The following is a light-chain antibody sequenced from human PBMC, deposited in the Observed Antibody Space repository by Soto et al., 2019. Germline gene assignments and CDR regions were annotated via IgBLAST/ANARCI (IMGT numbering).Light chain of an antibody. CDR1: ESISSW. CDR3: HQYSASHT. Sequence: DIQMTQSPSTLSASVGDRIIITCRASESISSWLAWYQQKPGKAPKLLIYKASTLESGVPSRFSASGSGTEFTLTISSLQPDDSANYFCHQYSASHTFGGGTKVDIK. V-gene: IGKV1-5*03. J-gene: IGKJ4*01. CDR2: KAS.